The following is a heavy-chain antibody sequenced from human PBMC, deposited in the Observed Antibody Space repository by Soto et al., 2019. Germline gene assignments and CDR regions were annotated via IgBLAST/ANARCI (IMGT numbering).Heavy chain of an antibody. Sequence: QVQLVESGGGVVQPGRSLRLSCAASGFTFSSYGMHWVRQAPGKGLEWVAVISYDGTEKYHADSVKGRFTISRDNSKNTLYLQVNSLRAEDTAVYYCARKPETGTTVPFDYWGHGTLVTVSS. CDR2: ISYDGTEK. D-gene: IGHD1-1*01. J-gene: IGHJ4*01. CDR3: ARKPETGTTVPFDY. V-gene: IGHV3-30*03. CDR1: GFTFSSYG.